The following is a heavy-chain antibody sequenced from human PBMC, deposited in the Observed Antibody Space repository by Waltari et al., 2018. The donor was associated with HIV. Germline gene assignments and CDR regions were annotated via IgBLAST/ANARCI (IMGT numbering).Heavy chain of an antibody. CDR3: ATAAVAGTDSLYAVDI. J-gene: IGHJ3*02. CDR1: GYTLTELS. Sequence: QVQLVQSGAEVKKPGASVKVSCKFSGYTLTELSIPWVRQAPGKGLEWMGGFDPEDGETIYAQKFQGRVTMTEDTSTDTAYMELSSLRSEDTAVYYCATAAVAGTDSLYAVDIWGQGTMVTVSS. V-gene: IGHV1-24*01. D-gene: IGHD6-19*01. CDR2: FDPEDGET.